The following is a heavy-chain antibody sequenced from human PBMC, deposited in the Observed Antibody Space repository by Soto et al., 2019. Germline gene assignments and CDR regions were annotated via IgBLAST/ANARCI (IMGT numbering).Heavy chain of an antibody. Sequence: GGSLRLSCAASGFTFSSYAMHWVRQAPGKGLEWVAVISYDGSNKYYADSVKGRFTISRDNSKNTLYLQMNSLRAEDTAVYYCARDRIAVADYYYYGMDVWGQGTTVTVSS. D-gene: IGHD6-19*01. J-gene: IGHJ6*02. CDR3: ARDRIAVADYYYYGMDV. CDR1: GFTFSSYA. CDR2: ISYDGSNK. V-gene: IGHV3-30-3*01.